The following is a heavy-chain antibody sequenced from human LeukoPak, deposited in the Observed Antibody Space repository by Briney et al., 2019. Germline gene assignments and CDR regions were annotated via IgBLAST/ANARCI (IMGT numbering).Heavy chain of an antibody. Sequence: GGSLRLSCAASGFTFNTFNMNWFRQAPGKELEWVPSINSGGDYKYYADSVKGRFTTSRDNAKNSLSLQLNSLRVEDTAIYYCARGHYDVLASSYKWTPDYWGQGTLVTVSS. V-gene: IGHV3-21*01. CDR2: INSGGDYK. CDR3: ARGHYDVLASSYKWTPDY. CDR1: GFTFNTFN. J-gene: IGHJ4*02. D-gene: IGHD3-9*01.